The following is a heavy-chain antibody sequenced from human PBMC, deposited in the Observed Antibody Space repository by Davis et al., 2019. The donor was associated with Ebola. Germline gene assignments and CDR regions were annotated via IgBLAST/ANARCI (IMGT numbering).Heavy chain of an antibody. V-gene: IGHV4-34*01. J-gene: IGHJ4*02. D-gene: IGHD3-3*01. Sequence: PGGSLRLSCAVSGGSFSGHYWSWVRQPPGKGLEWVGEIDYSGSTNFNPSLMHRLTMSVDTSKKQLYLNLSSVTAADTAVYYCARGFGEVITLDYWSQGTLVTVSS. CDR1: GGSFSGHY. CDR3: ARGFGEVITLDY. CDR2: IDYSGST.